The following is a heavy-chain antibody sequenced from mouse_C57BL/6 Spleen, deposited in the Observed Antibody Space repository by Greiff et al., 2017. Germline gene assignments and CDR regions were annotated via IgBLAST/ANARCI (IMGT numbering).Heavy chain of an antibody. CDR1: GFTFSDYG. J-gene: IGHJ1*03. Sequence: EVMLVESGGGLVKPGGSLKLSCAASGFTFSDYGMHWVRQAPEKGLEWVAYISSGSSTIYYADTVKGRFTISRDNAKNTLFLQMTSLRSEDTAMYYWARPITTVVATNFDVWGTGTTVTVSS. CDR2: ISSGSSTI. CDR3: ARPITTVVATNFDV. D-gene: IGHD1-1*01. V-gene: IGHV5-17*01.